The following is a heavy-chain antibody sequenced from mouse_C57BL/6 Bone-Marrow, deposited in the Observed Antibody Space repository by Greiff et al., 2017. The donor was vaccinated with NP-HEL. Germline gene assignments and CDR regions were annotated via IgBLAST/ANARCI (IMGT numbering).Heavy chain of an antibody. CDR3: ATAKSSNFAY. J-gene: IGHJ3*01. CDR2: IDPSDSYT. CDR1: GYTFTSYW. Sequence: QVQLQQPGAELVMPGASVKLSCKASGYTFTSYWMHWVKQRPGQGLEWIGEIDPSDSYTNYNQKFKGKSTLTVDKSSSTAYMQLRSLTSEDSAVYYCATAKSSNFAYWGQGTLVTVSA. D-gene: IGHD1-2*01. V-gene: IGHV1-69*01.